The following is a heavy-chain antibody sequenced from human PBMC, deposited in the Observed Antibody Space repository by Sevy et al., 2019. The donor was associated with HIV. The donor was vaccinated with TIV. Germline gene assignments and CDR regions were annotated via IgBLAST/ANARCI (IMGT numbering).Heavy chain of an antibody. D-gene: IGHD7-27*01. J-gene: IGHJ4*02. Sequence: GGSLRLSCAASGFTFSSYGMHWVRQAPGKGLEWVAVIWYDGSNKYYADSVKGRFTISRDNSKNTLYLQMNSLRAEDTAVYYFASDRTGGHFDYWGQGTLVTVSS. CDR3: ASDRTGGHFDY. V-gene: IGHV3-33*08. CDR1: GFTFSSYG. CDR2: IWYDGSNK.